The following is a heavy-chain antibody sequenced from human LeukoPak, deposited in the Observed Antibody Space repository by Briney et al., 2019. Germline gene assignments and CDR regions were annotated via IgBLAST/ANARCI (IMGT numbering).Heavy chain of an antibody. J-gene: IGHJ3*02. CDR2: ISFDGSTK. V-gene: IGHV3-30*18. D-gene: IGHD7-27*01. Sequence: GGSLRLSCAASGFTFSSYGMHWVRQAPGKGLEWVAVISFDGSTKYYTDSVKGRFTISRDNSKNTLYLQVNSLRAEDTAVYYCAKHRGNWGYXFXYAFDIW. CDR1: GFTFSSYG. CDR3: AKHRGNWGYXFXYAFDI.